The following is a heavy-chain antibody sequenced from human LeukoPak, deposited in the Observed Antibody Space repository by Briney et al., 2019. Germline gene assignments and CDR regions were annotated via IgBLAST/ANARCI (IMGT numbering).Heavy chain of an antibody. V-gene: IGHV5-51*01. J-gene: IGHJ5*02. CDR3: ARTSYYYGSGSYYIGWFDP. Sequence: GESLKISCKGSAYSFTSYWIGWVRQMPGKGLEWMGVIYPGDSDTCTTPSFQGQVPISADKSISTAYLQWSSLKASDTGMYYCARTSYYYGSGSYYIGWFDPWGQGNLVTVSS. D-gene: IGHD3-10*01. CDR2: IYPGDSDT. CDR1: AYSFTSYW.